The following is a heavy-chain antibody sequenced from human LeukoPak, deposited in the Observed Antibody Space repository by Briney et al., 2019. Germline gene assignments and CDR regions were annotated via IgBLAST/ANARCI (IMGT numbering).Heavy chain of an antibody. CDR3: AKNNWFDP. Sequence: SETLSLNCAASGGSFSGHYWSWIRQPPGEGLEWIGEINDSGSTKYNPSLKSRVTISADTSKNQFSLKLSSVTAADTAVYYCAKNNWFDPWGQGTLVTVSS. CDR1: GGSFSGHY. V-gene: IGHV4-34*01. J-gene: IGHJ5*02. CDR2: INDSGST.